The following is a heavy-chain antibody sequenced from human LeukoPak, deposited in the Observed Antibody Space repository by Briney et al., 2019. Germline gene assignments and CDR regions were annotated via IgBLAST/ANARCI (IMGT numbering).Heavy chain of an antibody. CDR3: ARDCSSTSCSDY. CDR2: INPNSGGT. V-gene: IGHV1-2*02. CDR1: GYTFTGYY. J-gene: IGHJ4*02. Sequence: ASVKVSCKASGYTFTGYYMYWVRQAPGQGLEWMGWINPNSGGTNYAQKFQGRVTMTRDTSISTAYMELSRLRSDDTAVYYCARDCSSTSCSDYWGQGTLVTVSS. D-gene: IGHD2-2*01.